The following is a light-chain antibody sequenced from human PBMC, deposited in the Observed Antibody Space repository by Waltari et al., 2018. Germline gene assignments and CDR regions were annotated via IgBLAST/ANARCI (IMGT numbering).Light chain of an antibody. J-gene: IGKJ1*01. V-gene: IGKV3-15*01. Sequence: IVMTHSPATLSVSPGESATLSCRASQGVSSHLAWYQQKPGQAPRLLIYGASTRATGVPVRFSGSGSGTEFTLTISSLQSEDFAAYYCQHYFNWPRTFGQGTKVEVK. CDR2: GAS. CDR3: QHYFNWPRT. CDR1: QGVSSH.